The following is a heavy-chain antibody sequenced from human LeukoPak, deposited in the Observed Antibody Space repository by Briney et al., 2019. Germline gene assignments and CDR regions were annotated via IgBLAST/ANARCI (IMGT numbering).Heavy chain of an antibody. CDR1: GGSISSYY. CDR2: IYYSGST. V-gene: IGHV4-59*01. CDR3: AGGDSSSSLWRVYFDY. D-gene: IGHD6-6*01. Sequence: SETLSLTCTVSGGSISSYYWSWIRQPPGKGLEWIGYIYYSGSTNYNPSLRSRVTISVDTSKNQFSLKLSSVTAADTAVYYCAGGDSSSSLWRVYFDYWGQGTLVTVSS. J-gene: IGHJ4*02.